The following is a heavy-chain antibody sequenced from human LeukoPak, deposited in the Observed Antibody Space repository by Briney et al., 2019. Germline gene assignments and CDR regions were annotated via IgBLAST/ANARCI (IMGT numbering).Heavy chain of an antibody. Sequence: PGGSLRLSCAASGFTFSSYGMHWVRQAPGKGLEWVAVISYDGSNKYYADSVKGRFTISRDNSKNTLYLQMNSLRAEDTAVYYCARDGIVGSPLFKFDYWGQGTLVTVSS. CDR1: GFTFSSYG. J-gene: IGHJ4*02. V-gene: IGHV3-30*03. CDR2: ISYDGSNK. CDR3: ARDGIVGSPLFKFDY. D-gene: IGHD1-26*01.